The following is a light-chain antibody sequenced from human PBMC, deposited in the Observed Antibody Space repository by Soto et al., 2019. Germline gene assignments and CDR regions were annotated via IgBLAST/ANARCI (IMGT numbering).Light chain of an antibody. Sequence: EIVLTQSPATLSLSPGERATLSCRASQSVSVYLAWYHHRPGQAPRLLIYDASDRATGIPARFSGSGSGTDFTLTISSLEPEDSAFYYCQQRDNWPQTFGQGTKVDIK. CDR2: DAS. CDR3: QQRDNWPQT. V-gene: IGKV3-11*01. J-gene: IGKJ1*01. CDR1: QSVSVY.